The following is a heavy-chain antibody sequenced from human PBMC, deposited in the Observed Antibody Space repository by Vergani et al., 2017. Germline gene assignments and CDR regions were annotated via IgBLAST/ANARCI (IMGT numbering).Heavy chain of an antibody. CDR1: GFTFDTYT. CDR2: ISSGGGDI. Sequence: EVQLLESGGGLVKPGGSRRISCAGAGFTFDTYTMAYVRQAPGKGLEWVATISSGGGDIFYADSVKGRFPISRDNSKNTLFLQMNSLKDEDTAVYYCTTAWGLYYLHGEYFQYWGRGTLVSVSS. V-gene: IGHV3-23*01. CDR3: TTAWGLYYLHGEYFQY. D-gene: IGHD3-10*01. J-gene: IGHJ1*01.